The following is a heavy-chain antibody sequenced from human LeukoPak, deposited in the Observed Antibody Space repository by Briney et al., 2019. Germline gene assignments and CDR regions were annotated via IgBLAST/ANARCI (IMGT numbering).Heavy chain of an antibody. CDR1: GYTFTSYD. J-gene: IGHJ3*02. V-gene: IGHV1-8*01. CDR3: ARPYNYDFWSGYSKDLDGFDI. CDR2: MNPNSGNT. Sequence: GASVKVSCKASGYTFTSYDINWVRQATGQGLEWMGWMNPNSGNTGYAQKFQGRVTMTRNTSISTAYMELSSLRSEDTAVYYCARPYNYDFWSGYSKDLDGFDIWGQGTMVTVSS. D-gene: IGHD3-3*01.